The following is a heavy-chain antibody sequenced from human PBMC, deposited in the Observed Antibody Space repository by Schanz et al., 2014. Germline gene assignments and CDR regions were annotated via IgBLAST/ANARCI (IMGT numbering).Heavy chain of an antibody. V-gene: IGHV1-46*03. Sequence: QVQLVQSGAEVKKPGASVKVSCEASGYTFTSYYIHWFRQAPGQGLEWMGLINPSVGNTNYAQKFRGRDTMTRDTSTSTVYMELSSLRSEDTAVYFCARGPSTGAFDIWGQGTMVTVSS. CDR1: GYTFTSYY. CDR3: ARGPSTGAFDI. CDR2: INPSVGNT. J-gene: IGHJ3*02.